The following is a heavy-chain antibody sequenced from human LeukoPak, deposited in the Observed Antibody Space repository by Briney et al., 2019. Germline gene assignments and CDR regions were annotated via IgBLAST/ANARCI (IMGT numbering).Heavy chain of an antibody. CDR3: AREGRYDGSTVWYFDY. V-gene: IGHV3-53*01. D-gene: IGHD3-22*01. Sequence: PGGSLRLSCAASGFTVSSKYMAWVRQAPGEGLGWVSVIYSGGTIYYADSVKGRFTISRDNSKNTLYLQMNNLRAEDTAVYYCAREGRYDGSTVWYFDYWGQGTLVTV. CDR1: GFTVSSKY. J-gene: IGHJ4*02. CDR2: IYSGGTI.